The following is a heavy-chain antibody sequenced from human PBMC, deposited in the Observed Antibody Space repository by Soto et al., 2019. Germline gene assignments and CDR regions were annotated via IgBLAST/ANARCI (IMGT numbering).Heavy chain of an antibody. Sequence: ASVKVSCKASGYTFSNFGISWVRQAPGEGLEWMGWISPNSEKTKIAQRFQGRVTMTTDISTSTSYLELRGLTSDDTAVYYCTKDSKFDDTDTGYFVNDLWDQGTPVTVSS. CDR1: GYTFSNFG. D-gene: IGHD3-9*01. V-gene: IGHV1-18*01. CDR2: ISPNSEKT. CDR3: TKDSKFDDTDTGYFVNDL. J-gene: IGHJ5*02.